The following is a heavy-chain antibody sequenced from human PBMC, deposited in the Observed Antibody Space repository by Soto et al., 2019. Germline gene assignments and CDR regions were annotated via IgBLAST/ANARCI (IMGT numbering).Heavy chain of an antibody. D-gene: IGHD6-19*01. Sequence: QAQLEQSGGEVKKPGSSVKVSCKASRVAFSKFIVTWVLQAPGLGLEWVGGIIPIFGTANYAQKFQGRVTITADESTSTSYMEVNNLISEDTAVYYCAKVRYSSPMGYYYGMDVWGQGTTVTVSS. V-gene: IGHV1-69*01. CDR2: IIPIFGTA. CDR3: AKVRYSSPMGYYYGMDV. J-gene: IGHJ6*02. CDR1: RVAFSKFI.